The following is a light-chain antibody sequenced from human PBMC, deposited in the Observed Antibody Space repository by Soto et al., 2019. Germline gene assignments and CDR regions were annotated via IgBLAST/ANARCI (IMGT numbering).Light chain of an antibody. J-gene: IGLJ1*01. CDR2: EVT. CDR1: SSDVGGYDY. CDR3: SSYTGGNPSYV. Sequence: QSALTQPPSASGSPGQSVTISCTGTSSDVGGYDYVSWYQQHPGKAPKLMIYEVTIRPSGVSDRFSGSKSGNTASLTVSGLQDEDEADYYCSSYTGGNPSYVFGTGTKVTVL. V-gene: IGLV2-8*01.